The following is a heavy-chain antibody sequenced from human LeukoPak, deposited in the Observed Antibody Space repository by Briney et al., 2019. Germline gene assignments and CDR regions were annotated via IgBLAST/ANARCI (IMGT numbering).Heavy chain of an antibody. V-gene: IGHV3-23*01. CDR3: TTSLTSGYYIDY. CDR2: ISGSGGST. Sequence: PGGSLRLSCAASGFTFSSYAMSWVRQAPGKGLEWVSAISGSGGSTYYADSVKGRFTISRDNSRNTLYLQMNSLKTEDTAVYYCTTSLTSGYYIDYWGQGTLVTVSS. J-gene: IGHJ4*02. CDR1: GFTFSSYA. D-gene: IGHD3-22*01.